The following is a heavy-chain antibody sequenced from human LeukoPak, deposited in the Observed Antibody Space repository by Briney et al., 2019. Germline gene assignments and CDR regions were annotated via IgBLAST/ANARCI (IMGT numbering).Heavy chain of an antibody. D-gene: IGHD3-3*01. Sequence: GSSVKVSCKASGCTFTRYDGHWVRQATGQGLEWMGWMNPNSWNTGYAQKFQGRVAMTRDTSMSTAFLELSSLISEDTAVYYCSRGSAFDSWSGYFVRPLDHWGQGTLVTVSS. CDR2: MNPNSWNT. CDR3: SRGSAFDSWSGYFVRPLDH. J-gene: IGHJ4*02. V-gene: IGHV1-8*01. CDR1: GCTFTRYD.